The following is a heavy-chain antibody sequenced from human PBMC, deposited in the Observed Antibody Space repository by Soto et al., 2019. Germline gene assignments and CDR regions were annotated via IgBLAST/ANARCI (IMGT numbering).Heavy chain of an antibody. CDR3: ATEPIQPRWLGGMDV. Sequence: EVQLVESGGGLVKPGGSLRLSCAASGFTFSNDWMSWVRQAPGKGLEWVGRIKSKTGGGTTDDAAPVKGRFTSSRDYSKDTLYPQMNSLKSRHRAVSYCATEPIQPRWLGGMDVWGQGTPVTVSS. J-gene: IGHJ6*02. CDR2: IKSKTGGGTT. CDR1: GFTFSNDW. D-gene: IGHD5-18*01. V-gene: IGHV3-15*01.